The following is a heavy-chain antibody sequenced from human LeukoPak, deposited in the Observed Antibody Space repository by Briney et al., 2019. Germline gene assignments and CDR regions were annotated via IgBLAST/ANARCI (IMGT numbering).Heavy chain of an antibody. D-gene: IGHD6-25*01. V-gene: IGHV3-48*03. J-gene: IGHJ6*02. Sequence: GGSLRLSCAASGFTFSSYEMNWVRQAPGKGLEWVSYISSSGSTIYYADSVKGRFSISRDNAKNSLYLQMNSLRAEDTAVYYCARERLPGYYYYGMDVWGQGTTVTVSS. CDR2: ISSSGSTI. CDR1: GFTFSSYE. CDR3: ARERLPGYYYYGMDV.